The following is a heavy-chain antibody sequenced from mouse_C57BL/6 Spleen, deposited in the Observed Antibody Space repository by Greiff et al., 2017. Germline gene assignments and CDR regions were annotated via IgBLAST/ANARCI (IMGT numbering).Heavy chain of an antibody. V-gene: IGHV1-82*01. Sequence: QVQLQQSGPELVKPGASVQISWMNWVKQRPGKGLEWIGRIYPGDGDTNYNGKFKGKATLTADKSSSTAYMQLSSLTSEDSAVYFCARSHIDSYYFDYWDQGTPLTVSS. D-gene: IGHD2-12*01. J-gene: IGHJ2*01. CDR3: ARSHIDSYYFDY. CDR2: IYPGDGDT.